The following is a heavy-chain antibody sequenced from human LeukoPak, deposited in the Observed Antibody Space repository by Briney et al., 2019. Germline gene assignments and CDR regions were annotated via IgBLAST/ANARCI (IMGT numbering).Heavy chain of an antibody. CDR2: IYYSGST. V-gene: IGHV4-59*01. CDR1: GGSISSYY. Sequence: SETLSLTCTVSGGSISSYYWSWVRQPPGKGLEWVGYIYYSGSTNYNPSLKSRVTISVDTSKNQFSLKPSSVTAADTAVYYCARVRRGWFDPWGQGTLVTVSS. J-gene: IGHJ5*02. CDR3: ARVRRGWFDP.